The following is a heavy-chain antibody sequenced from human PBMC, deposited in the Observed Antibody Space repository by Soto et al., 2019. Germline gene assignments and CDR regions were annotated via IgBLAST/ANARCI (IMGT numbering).Heavy chain of an antibody. CDR2: LNPKDSFA. J-gene: IGHJ4*02. Sequence: PGESLKISCKASGFIFTSYWLRWVRQMPGKGLELMGMLNPKDSFANYSPSFRGHLPIPPDTSVTTAYLKWSSLKASDTAIYYCGRQKSVGLSYPFNLWRRVTMFAVSS. CDR3: GRQKSVGLSYPFNL. CDR1: GFIFTSYW. V-gene: IGHV5-10-1*01. D-gene: IGHD2-2*01.